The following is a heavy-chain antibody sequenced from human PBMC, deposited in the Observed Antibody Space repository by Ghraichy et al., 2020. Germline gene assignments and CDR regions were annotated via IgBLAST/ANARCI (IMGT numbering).Heavy chain of an antibody. CDR1: GFTFSSYG. V-gene: IGHV3-64D*06. Sequence: GESLNISCLASGFTFSSYGMQWVRQAPGKGLTYVSGIRDNGGSTYYPDSMKGRFTVSRDNSKSTLYLQMSSLRAEDTALYYCVKGDDSGTGWFFDLWGRGTLVTGSS. D-gene: IGHD6-25*01. CDR3: VKGDDSGTGWFFDL. CDR2: IRDNGGST. J-gene: IGHJ2*01.